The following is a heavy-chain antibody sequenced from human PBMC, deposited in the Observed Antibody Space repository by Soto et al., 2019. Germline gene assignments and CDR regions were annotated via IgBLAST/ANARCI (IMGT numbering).Heavy chain of an antibody. CDR2: TSYDGSNK. J-gene: IGHJ6*02. V-gene: IGHV3-30*18. CDR3: AKDVVVGATTGLGDYYYYYGMDV. D-gene: IGHD1-26*01. CDR1: GFTFSSYG. Sequence: QVQLVESGGGVVQPGRSLRLSCAASGFTFSSYGMHWVRQAPGKGLEWVAVTSYDGSNKYYADSVKGRFTISRDNSKNTLYLQMNSLRAEDTAVYYCAKDVVVGATTGLGDYYYYYGMDVWGQGTTVTVSS.